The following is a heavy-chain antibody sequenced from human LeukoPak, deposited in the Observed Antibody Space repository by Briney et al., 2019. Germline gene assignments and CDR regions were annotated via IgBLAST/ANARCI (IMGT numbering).Heavy chain of an antibody. D-gene: IGHD6-19*01. CDR2: IYYSGST. Sequence: SETLSLTCTVSGGSISSYYWSWIRQPPGKGLEWIGYIYYSGSTNYNPSLKSRVTISVDTSKNQFSLKLSSVTAADTAVYYCARGIAVADLYFDYWGQGTLVTVSS. CDR3: ARGIAVADLYFDY. CDR1: GGSISSYY. V-gene: IGHV4-59*01. J-gene: IGHJ4*02.